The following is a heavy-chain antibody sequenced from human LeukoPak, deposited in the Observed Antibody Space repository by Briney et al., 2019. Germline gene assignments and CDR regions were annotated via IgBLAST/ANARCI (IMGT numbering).Heavy chain of an antibody. V-gene: IGHV3-7*03. CDR3: ARSIPYGTTWYGRSDY. CDR2: IKPDGTTK. CDR1: GFPFSSYS. D-gene: IGHD6-13*01. J-gene: IGHJ4*02. Sequence: GGSLRLSCAASGFPFSSYSMTWVRQAPGKGLEWVSNIKPDGTTKFYVDSVKGRFTISRDNALNSLYLQMNSLRAEDTAIYYCARSIPYGTTWYGRSDYWGQGTLVTVSS.